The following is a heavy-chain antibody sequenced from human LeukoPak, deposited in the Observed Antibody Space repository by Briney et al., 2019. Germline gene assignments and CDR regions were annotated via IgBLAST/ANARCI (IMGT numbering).Heavy chain of an antibody. J-gene: IGHJ5*02. Sequence: ASVKVSCKASGYTFTGYYMHWVRQAPGQGLEWMGWISAYNGNTNYAQKLQGRVTMTTDTSTSTAYMELRSLRSDDTAVYYCARVERNYYDSSGYYNNWFDPWGQGTLVTVSS. D-gene: IGHD3-22*01. CDR3: ARVERNYYDSSGYYNNWFDP. CDR1: GYTFTGYY. V-gene: IGHV1-18*04. CDR2: ISAYNGNT.